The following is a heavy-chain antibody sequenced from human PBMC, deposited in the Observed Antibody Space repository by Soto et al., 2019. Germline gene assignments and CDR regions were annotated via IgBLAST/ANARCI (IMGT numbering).Heavy chain of an antibody. V-gene: IGHV1-8*02. J-gene: IGHJ5*02. CDR2: MNPNSGET. Sequence: QEQLVQSAAEVKKPGASVKVSCMTSGYTFNDYEINWVRQATGQGLEWIGWMNPNSGETGYAQRCQCRVTMNTSSSLSTAYLELSSLTSDDTAVYYCARIAMPARPRWYNWFDPWGQGTLVTVSS. D-gene: IGHD2-2*01. CDR3: ARIAMPARPRWYNWFDP. CDR1: GYTFNDYE.